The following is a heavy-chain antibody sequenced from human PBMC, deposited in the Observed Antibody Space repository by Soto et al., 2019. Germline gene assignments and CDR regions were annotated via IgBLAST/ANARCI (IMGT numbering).Heavy chain of an antibody. CDR2: IYYSGST. V-gene: IGHV4-31*03. Sequence: PSETLSLTCTVSGGSISSGGYYWSWIRQHPGKGLEWIGYIYYSGSTYYNPSLKSRVTISADTPKNQFSLKLSSVTAADTAVYYCEGEQYSRSWIFWGQGTLVTVSS. J-gene: IGHJ4*02. D-gene: IGHD6-13*01. CDR3: EGEQYSRSWIF. CDR1: GGSISSGGYY.